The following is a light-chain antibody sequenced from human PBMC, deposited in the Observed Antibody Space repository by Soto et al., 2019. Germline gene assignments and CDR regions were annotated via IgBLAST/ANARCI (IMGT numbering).Light chain of an antibody. V-gene: IGKV3-11*01. Sequence: LSARGRDTGGCRASQSVSSYLAWYQQKPGQAPRLLIYDASNRATGIPARFSGSGSGTDLTRTISRQSPEDFVVYYGRQRRNALTFGGGTKVEIK. J-gene: IGKJ4*01. CDR1: QSVSSY. CDR2: DAS. CDR3: RQRRNALT.